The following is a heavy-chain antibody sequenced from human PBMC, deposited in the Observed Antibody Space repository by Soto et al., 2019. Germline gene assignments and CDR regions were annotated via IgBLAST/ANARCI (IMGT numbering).Heavy chain of an antibody. CDR1: GGSISSSSYY. Sequence: SETLSLTCTVSGGSISSSSYYWGWIRQPPGKGLEWIGSIYYSGSTNYNPSLKSRVTISVDTSKNQFSLKLSSVTAADTAVYYCATQEVGGSYVYTFDPWGQGTLVTVSS. V-gene: IGHV4-39*01. CDR2: IYYSGST. D-gene: IGHD1-26*01. J-gene: IGHJ5*02. CDR3: ATQEVGGSYVYTFDP.